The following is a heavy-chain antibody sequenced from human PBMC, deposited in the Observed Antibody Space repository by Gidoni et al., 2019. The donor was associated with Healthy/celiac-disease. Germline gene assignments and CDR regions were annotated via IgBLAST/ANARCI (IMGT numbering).Heavy chain of an antibody. V-gene: IGHV3-23*01. CDR3: AKKEGYSYGYVSDAY. CDR1: GFTFSSYA. Sequence: EVQLFASGGGLVQPGGSLRLSCAASGFTFSSYAMRWVRQAPGKGLEWVSAISGSGGSTYYADSVKGRFTISRDNSKNTLYMQMNSLRAEDTAVYYCAKKEGYSYGYVSDAYWGQGTLVTVSA. CDR2: ISGSGGST. J-gene: IGHJ4*02. D-gene: IGHD5-18*01.